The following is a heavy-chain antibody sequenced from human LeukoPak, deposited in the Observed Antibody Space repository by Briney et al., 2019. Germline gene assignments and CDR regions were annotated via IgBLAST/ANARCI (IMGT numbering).Heavy chain of an antibody. Sequence: ASVKVSCKAYGYTFINYYMQWVRQAPGQGLEWMGIIIPSDGDTGYAQKFQGRVTMTRDTSTSTVYMELNSLRSEDTAVYYCVRVARPGPSGVLEDYWGQGTLVTVSS. D-gene: IGHD3-10*01. V-gene: IGHV1-46*01. CDR2: IIPSDGDT. CDR1: GYTFINYY. J-gene: IGHJ4*02. CDR3: VRVARPGPSGVLEDY.